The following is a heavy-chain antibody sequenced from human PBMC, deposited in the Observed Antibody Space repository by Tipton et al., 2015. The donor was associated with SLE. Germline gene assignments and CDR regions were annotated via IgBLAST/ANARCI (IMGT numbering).Heavy chain of an antibody. Sequence: TLSLTCSVSGGSIKSASHYWAWIRQPPGKGLEWIGTVSYGGTTHYNPSLKSRVTISVITSKNQFSRKVNSVTAADTAVYYCARRGGGVNAVDAFDIWGQGTMVTGSS. D-gene: IGHD3-3*01. V-gene: IGHV4-39*01. CDR2: VSYGGTT. CDR3: ARRGGGVNAVDAFDI. CDR1: GGSIKSASHY. J-gene: IGHJ3*02.